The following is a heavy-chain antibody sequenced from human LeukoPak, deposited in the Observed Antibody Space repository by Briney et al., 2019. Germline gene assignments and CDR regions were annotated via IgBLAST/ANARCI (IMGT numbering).Heavy chain of an antibody. D-gene: IGHD3-9*01. V-gene: IGHV4-4*07. Sequence: SETLSLTCTVSGGSISSYYWSWIRQPAGKGLEWIGRIYTSGSTNYNPSLKSRVTMSVDTSKNQFSLKLSSVTAADTAVYYCARASDILTGEEGDNDAFDIWGQGTMVTVSS. CDR1: GGSISSYY. CDR3: ARASDILTGEEGDNDAFDI. CDR2: IYTSGST. J-gene: IGHJ3*02.